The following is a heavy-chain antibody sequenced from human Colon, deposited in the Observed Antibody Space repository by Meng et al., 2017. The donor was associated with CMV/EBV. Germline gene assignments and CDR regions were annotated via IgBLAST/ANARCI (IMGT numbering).Heavy chain of an antibody. CDR2: VHSGDSRT. J-gene: IGHJ6*02. D-gene: IGHD2-15*01. CDR3: AKWRGYGNGMDV. CDR1: GFTFTTYS. V-gene: IGHV3-23*03. Sequence: GESLKISCAASGFTFTTYSMAWVRQAPGKGLEWVSIVHSGDSRTQYADSVKGRFTISRDDSKSTVHLQMSSLRAEDTATYYCAKWRGYGNGMDVWGQGTTVTVSS.